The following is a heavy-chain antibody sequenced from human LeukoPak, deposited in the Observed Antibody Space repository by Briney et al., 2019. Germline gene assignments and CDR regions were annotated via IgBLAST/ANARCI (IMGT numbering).Heavy chain of an antibody. D-gene: IGHD1-26*01. V-gene: IGHV1-69*05. CDR1: GGTFSSYA. Sequence: ASVKVSCKASGGTFSSYAISWVRQAPGQGLEWMGGIIPIFGTANYAQKFQGRVTITTDESTSTAYMELSSLRSEDTAVYYCARVIRVGAPHWFDPWGQGTLVTVSS. CDR2: IIPIFGTA. J-gene: IGHJ5*02. CDR3: ARVIRVGAPHWFDP.